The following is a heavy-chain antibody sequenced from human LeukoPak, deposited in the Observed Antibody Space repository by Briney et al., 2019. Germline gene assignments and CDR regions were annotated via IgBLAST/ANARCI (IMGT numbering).Heavy chain of an antibody. J-gene: IGHJ6*02. D-gene: IGHD3-22*01. CDR1: GFTFNNYE. Sequence: GGSLRVSCAASGFTFNNYEMNWVRQAPGKGLEWVSYISRSGSTIYYAESVKGRFTISRDNAKNSLYLQMNSLRAEDTAVYYCARPKSNYYDSGGSYHSYGLDVWGQGTTVTVSS. CDR2: ISRSGSTI. V-gene: IGHV3-48*03. CDR3: ARPKSNYYDSGGSYHSYGLDV.